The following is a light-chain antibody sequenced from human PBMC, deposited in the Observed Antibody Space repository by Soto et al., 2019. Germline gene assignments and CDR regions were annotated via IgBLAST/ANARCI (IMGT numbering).Light chain of an antibody. J-gene: IGKJ1*01. CDR1: QSLSSNY. V-gene: IGKV3-20*01. Sequence: IVLTQSPSTLSLSPGERAPLSCRVSQSLSSNYLAWYQQKPGQAPRLLIYDSFSRATGIPDRFSGSGSGTDFTLTINRLEPEDSAVYYCQQYGSSTWTSGQRTKVDI. CDR2: DSF. CDR3: QQYGSSTWT.